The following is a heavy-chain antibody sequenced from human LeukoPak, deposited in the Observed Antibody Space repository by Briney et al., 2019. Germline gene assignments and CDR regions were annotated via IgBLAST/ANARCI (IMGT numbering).Heavy chain of an antibody. Sequence: KPSETLSLTCTVSGGSISSYYWSWIRQPPGKGLEWIGYIYYSGSTNYNPSLKSRVTISVDTSKNQFSLKLSSVTAADTAVYYCARHVGYGRSGSYDYWGQGTLVTVSS. V-gene: IGHV4-59*08. J-gene: IGHJ4*02. CDR2: IYYSGST. CDR1: GGSISSYY. CDR3: ARHVGYGRSGSYDY. D-gene: IGHD1-26*01.